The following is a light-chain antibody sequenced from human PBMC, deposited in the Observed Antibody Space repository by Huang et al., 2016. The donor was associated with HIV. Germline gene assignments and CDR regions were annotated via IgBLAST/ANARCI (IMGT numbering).Light chain of an antibody. CDR2: SAS. CDR3: QQGYSALIT. CDR1: QNINTY. V-gene: IGKV1-39*01. J-gene: IGKJ5*01. Sequence: DILLTQSPSSLSASVGDRVTITCRASQNINTYLNWYQQKPGKAPSLLIHSASTLQTGVPSRCSGSGSGTDFTLTVNSLQPEDSATYYCQQGYSALITFGQGTRL.